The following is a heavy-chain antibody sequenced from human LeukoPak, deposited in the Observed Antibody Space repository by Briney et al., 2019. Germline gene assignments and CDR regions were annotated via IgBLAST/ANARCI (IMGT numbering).Heavy chain of an antibody. CDR1: GFTFSSHW. Sequence: GGSLRLSCEASGFTFSSHWMHWVRQAPGKGLVWVTRIYTDVSTTNYADSVKGRFTISRDNAKNTLYLQMNSLRVEDTAVYYCARGGTHCSDFDPWGQGTLVTVSS. D-gene: IGHD6-19*01. CDR3: ARGGTHCSDFDP. V-gene: IGHV3-74*01. CDR2: IYTDVSTT. J-gene: IGHJ5*02.